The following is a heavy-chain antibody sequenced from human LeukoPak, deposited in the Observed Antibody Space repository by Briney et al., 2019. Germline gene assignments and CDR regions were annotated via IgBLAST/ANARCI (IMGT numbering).Heavy chain of an antibody. Sequence: PGGSLRLSCAGSGFTFSTYGMAWVRQAPGKGLEWVSSISVSGGSTYYADSVQGRLTISRDNSKNTLYLQMKSLRAEDTAVYYCARVGTTSNFYYYYGMDVWGQGTTVTVSS. J-gene: IGHJ6*02. V-gene: IGHV3-23*01. CDR3: ARVGTTSNFYYYYGMDV. D-gene: IGHD2/OR15-2a*01. CDR2: ISVSGGST. CDR1: GFTFSTYG.